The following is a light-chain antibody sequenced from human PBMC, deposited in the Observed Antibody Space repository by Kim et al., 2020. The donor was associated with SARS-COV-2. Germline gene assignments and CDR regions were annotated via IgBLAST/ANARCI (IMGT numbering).Light chain of an antibody. CDR3: CSYAGSYTVV. CDR2: DIT. J-gene: IGLJ2*01. CDR1: SSDVGGYNY. V-gene: IGLV2-11*01. Sequence: SATFSCTGTSSDVGGYNYVSWYQHYPGKAPRLMIYDITQRPSGVPDRFSGSKFGNTASLTISGLQAEDEADYYCCSYAGSYTVVFGGGTQLTVL.